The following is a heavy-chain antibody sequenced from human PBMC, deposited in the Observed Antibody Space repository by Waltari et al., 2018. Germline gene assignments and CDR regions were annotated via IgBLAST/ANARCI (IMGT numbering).Heavy chain of an antibody. CDR1: GFTVSSNY. V-gene: IGHV3-53*01. CDR3: ASGQYYYYDSSGYPDY. CDR2: IYSGGST. Sequence: EVQLVESGGGLIQPGGSLRLSCAASGFTVSSNYMSWVRQAPGKGLEWVSVIYSGGSTYYADSVKGRFTISRDNSKNTLYLQMNSLRAEDTAVYYCASGQYYYYDSSGYPDYWGQGTLVTVSS. J-gene: IGHJ4*02. D-gene: IGHD3-22*01.